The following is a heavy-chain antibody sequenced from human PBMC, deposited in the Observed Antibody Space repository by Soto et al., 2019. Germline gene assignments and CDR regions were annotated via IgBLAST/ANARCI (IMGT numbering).Heavy chain of an antibody. CDR2: IYPGDSDT. D-gene: IGHD3-3*01. J-gene: IGHJ5*02. Sequence: PGESLKISCKGSGYSFTSYWIGWVRQMPGKGLEWMGIIYPGDSDTRYSPSFQGQVTISADKSISTAYLQWSSLKASDTAMYYWSRCPHYYDFWSGYLNWFDPWGQGTLVTVSS. V-gene: IGHV5-51*01. CDR1: GYSFTSYW. CDR3: SRCPHYYDFWSGYLNWFDP.